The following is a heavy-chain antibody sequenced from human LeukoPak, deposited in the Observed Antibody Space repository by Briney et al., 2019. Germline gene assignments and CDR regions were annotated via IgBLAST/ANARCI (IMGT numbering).Heavy chain of an antibody. CDR2: IIPIFGTA. CDR3: ARSVADHGYCSSSSCYDFTNTDY. CDR1: GGTFSSYA. J-gene: IGHJ4*02. Sequence: ASVKVSCKASGGTFSSYAISWVRQAPGQGLEWTGGIIPIFGTANYAQKFQGRVTITADESTSTAYMELSSLRSEDTAVYYCARSVADHGYCSSSSCYDFTNTDYWGQGTLVTVSS. D-gene: IGHD2-2*01. V-gene: IGHV1-69*13.